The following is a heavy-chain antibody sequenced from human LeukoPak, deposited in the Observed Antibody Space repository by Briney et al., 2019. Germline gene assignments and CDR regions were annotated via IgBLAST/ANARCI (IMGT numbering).Heavy chain of an antibody. V-gene: IGHV1-3*01. CDR3: ARDWAYSSSWYYFDY. Sequence: ASVKVSCKASGYTFTSYAVHWVRQAPGQRLEWMGWINAGNGNTKYSQKFQGRVTITRDTSASTAYMELSSLRSEDTAVYYCARDWAYSSSWYYFDYWGQGTLVTVSS. J-gene: IGHJ4*02. D-gene: IGHD6-13*01. CDR2: INAGNGNT. CDR1: GYTFTSYA.